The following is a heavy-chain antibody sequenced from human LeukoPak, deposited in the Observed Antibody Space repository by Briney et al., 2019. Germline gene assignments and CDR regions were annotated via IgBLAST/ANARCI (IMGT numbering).Heavy chain of an antibody. CDR1: GFTFSSYA. D-gene: IGHD3-22*01. Sequence: GGSLRLSCAASGFTFSSYAMSWVRQAPGKGLEWISSITGSGASNYYADSVKGRFIISRDNSKNTLYLQMNSLRAEDTAVYYCAKLDYYDTHWGQGTLVTVSP. V-gene: IGHV3-23*01. CDR2: ITGSGASN. J-gene: IGHJ4*02. CDR3: AKLDYYDTH.